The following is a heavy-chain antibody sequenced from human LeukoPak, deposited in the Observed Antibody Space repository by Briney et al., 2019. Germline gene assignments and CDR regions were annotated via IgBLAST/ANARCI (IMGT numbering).Heavy chain of an antibody. CDR3: ARVAYYDFWSGYLPNYYYYYYMDV. Sequence: SVRVSCKASGGTFSSYAMSWVRQAPGQGREWMGGIIPIFGTENYAQKFQGRDTITPAESTSTAYMELSSLRSEDTAVYYCARVAYYDFWSGYLPNYYYYYYMDVWGKGTTVTVSS. CDR1: GGTFSSYA. J-gene: IGHJ6*03. CDR2: IIPIFGTE. V-gene: IGHV1-69*01. D-gene: IGHD3-3*01.